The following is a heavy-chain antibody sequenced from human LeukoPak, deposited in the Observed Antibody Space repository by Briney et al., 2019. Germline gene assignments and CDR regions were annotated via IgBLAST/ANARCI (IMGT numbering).Heavy chain of an antibody. CDR3: ARVPFYGDYAFDY. D-gene: IGHD4-17*01. Sequence: SETLSLTCTVSGGSISRYYWSWIRQPPGKGLEWIGYIYYSGSTNYNPSLKSRVTISVDTSKNQFSLKLSSVTAADTAVYYCARVPFYGDYAFDYWGQGTLVTVSS. J-gene: IGHJ4*02. CDR1: GGSISRYY. CDR2: IYYSGST. V-gene: IGHV4-59*08.